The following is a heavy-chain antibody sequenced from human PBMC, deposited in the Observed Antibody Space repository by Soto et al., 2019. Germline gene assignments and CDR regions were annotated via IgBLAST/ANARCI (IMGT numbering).Heavy chain of an antibody. CDR2: IHHSGSS. Sequence: QVQLQESGPGLAKPSGTLSLTCAVSGGSINSPNWWNWVRQPPGKGLEWIGEIHHSGSSNYNPSLKSGLTLSVDKSKNELSLKLNSVTAADTAVYYCGRAYSSGSPIDSWGQGTLVTVSS. D-gene: IGHD6-19*01. CDR3: GRAYSSGSPIDS. V-gene: IGHV4-4*02. CDR1: GGSINSPNW. J-gene: IGHJ4*02.